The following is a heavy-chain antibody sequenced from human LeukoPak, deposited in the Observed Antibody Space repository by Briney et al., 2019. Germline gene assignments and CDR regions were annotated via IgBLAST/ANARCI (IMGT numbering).Heavy chain of an antibody. CDR3: ARDPGGHCDGHSCWGSRIDP. CDR1: GVSIRSSNSY. J-gene: IGHJ5*02. Sequence: SETLSLTCTVSGVSIRSSNSYWGWIRQPPGKGLEWIGSIYYSGNTYYNASLKSQVSISIDTSKNQFSLKLTSVTAADTAVYYCARDPGGHCDGHSCWGSRIDPWGQGTLVTVSS. CDR2: IYYSGNT. V-gene: IGHV4-39*07. D-gene: IGHD2-15*01.